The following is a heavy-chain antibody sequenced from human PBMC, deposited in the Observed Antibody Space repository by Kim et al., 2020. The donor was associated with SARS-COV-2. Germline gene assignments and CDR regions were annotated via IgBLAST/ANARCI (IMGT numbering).Heavy chain of an antibody. Sequence: GGSLRLSCAASGFTFSSYAMHWVRQAPGKGLEWVAVISYDGSNKYYADSVKGRFTISRDNSKNTLYLQMNSLRAEDTAVYYCARVPDRLWFGEYYFDYWGQGTLVTVSS. CDR1: GFTFSSYA. J-gene: IGHJ4*02. D-gene: IGHD3-10*01. CDR3: ARVPDRLWFGEYYFDY. CDR2: ISYDGSNK. V-gene: IGHV3-30-3*01.